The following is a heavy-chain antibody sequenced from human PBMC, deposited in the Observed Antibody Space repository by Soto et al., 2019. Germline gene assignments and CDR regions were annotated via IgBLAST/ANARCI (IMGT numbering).Heavy chain of an antibody. CDR1: GFTFSSYW. D-gene: IGHD1-26*01. CDR3: TRGASHYYDALVLY. J-gene: IGHJ4*02. Sequence: GGSLRLSCGVSGFTFSSYWMSWVRQAPGKALECVANIQYDGRETFYVDSVKGRFTISRDNSNNTVCLQMDRLGVEDTAVYYCTRGASHYYDALVLYWGLGALVTVSS. CDR2: IQYDGRET. V-gene: IGHV3-7*03.